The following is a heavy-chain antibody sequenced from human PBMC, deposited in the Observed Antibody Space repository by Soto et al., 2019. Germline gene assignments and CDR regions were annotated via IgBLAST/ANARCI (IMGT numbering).Heavy chain of an antibody. CDR2: IDPSDSYT. Sequence: GESLKISCKGSGYSFTSYWISWVRQMPGKGLEWMGRIDPSDSYTNYSPSFQGHVTISADKSISTAYLQWSSLKASDTAMYYCARHRGDFWSGYYFGGMGVWGKGTTVTVSS. V-gene: IGHV5-10-1*01. CDR1: GYSFTSYW. D-gene: IGHD3-3*01. J-gene: IGHJ6*04. CDR3: ARHRGDFWSGYYFGGMGV.